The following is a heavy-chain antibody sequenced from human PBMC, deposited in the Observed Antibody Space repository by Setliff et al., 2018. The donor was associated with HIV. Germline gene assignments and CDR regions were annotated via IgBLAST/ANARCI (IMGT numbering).Heavy chain of an antibody. D-gene: IGHD6-19*01. CDR3: AKHLSPGSGWYSKARGMDV. V-gene: IGHV5-51*01. CDR2: IYPGNSDT. J-gene: IGHJ6*02. Sequence: GESLKISCKDSGYTFSNYCIAWVRQMPGKGLEWMGIIYPGNSDTTYSPSFQGQVTISADKSISTAYLQWSGLKASDTAMYYCAKHLSPGSGWYSKARGMDVWGQGTTVTVSS. CDR1: GYTFSNYC.